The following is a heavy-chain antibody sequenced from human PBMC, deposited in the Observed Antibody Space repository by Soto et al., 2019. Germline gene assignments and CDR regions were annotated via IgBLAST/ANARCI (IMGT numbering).Heavy chain of an antibody. D-gene: IGHD3-16*02. CDR2: IYYSGNT. CDR3: AIDHPHSYRLYYFYF. CDR1: GCSISGFY. Sequence: PSETLSLTCTVSGCSISGFYWNWIRQPPGKGLEWIGFIYYSGNTNYNPSLTSRVTISVDTSKNQVSLKVNSVTAADTAVYYCAIDHPHSYRLYYFYFWGQRTPVTVAS. V-gene: IGHV4-59*01. J-gene: IGHJ4*02.